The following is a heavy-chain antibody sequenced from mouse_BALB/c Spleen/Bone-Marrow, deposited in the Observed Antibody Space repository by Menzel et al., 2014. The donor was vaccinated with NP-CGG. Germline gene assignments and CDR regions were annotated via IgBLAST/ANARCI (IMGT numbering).Heavy chain of an antibody. CDR3: ARSSSTGTPFAY. J-gene: IGHJ2*01. CDR2: ISYSGST. Sequence: EVMLVESGPSLVKPSQTLSLTCSVTGDSITSGYLNWIRQFPGNRLEFMGYISYSGSTYYNPYLKSRISITRDTSKNLYYLQLNSVTTEDTATYYCARSSSTGTPFAYWGQGTTLTVSS. CDR1: GDSITSGY. D-gene: IGHD4-1*02. V-gene: IGHV3-8*02.